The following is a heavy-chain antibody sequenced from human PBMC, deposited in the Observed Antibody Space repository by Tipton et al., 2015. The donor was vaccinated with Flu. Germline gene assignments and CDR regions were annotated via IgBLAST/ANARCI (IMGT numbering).Heavy chain of an antibody. CDR3: ARALASLVVPSATGAFDI. Sequence: SLRLSCAASGFTLSDYHMSWIRQAPGKGLEWASYISSSGSTIHYADSVKGRFTISRDNAKNSLHLQMNSLRAEDTAVYYCARALASLVVPSATGAFDIWGQGTMVTVSS. J-gene: IGHJ3*02. CDR1: GFTLSDYH. V-gene: IGHV3-11*01. CDR2: ISSSGSTI. D-gene: IGHD2-2*01.